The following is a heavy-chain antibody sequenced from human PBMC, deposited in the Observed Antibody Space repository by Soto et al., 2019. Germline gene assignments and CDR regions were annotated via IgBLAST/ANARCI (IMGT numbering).Heavy chain of an antibody. CDR3: AKDRGSGVAGTVWFDP. D-gene: IGHD6-19*01. Sequence: GGSLRLSCAASGFTFDDYAMHWVRQAPGKGLEWVSGISWNSGSIGYADSVKGRFTISRDNAKNSLYLQMNSLRAEDTAVYYCAKDRGSGVAGTVWFDPWGQGTLVTVSS. J-gene: IGHJ5*02. CDR1: GFTFDDYA. V-gene: IGHV3-9*01. CDR2: ISWNSGSI.